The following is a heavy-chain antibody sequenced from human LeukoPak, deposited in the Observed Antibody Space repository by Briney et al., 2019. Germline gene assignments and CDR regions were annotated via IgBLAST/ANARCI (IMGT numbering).Heavy chain of an antibody. D-gene: IGHD6-19*01. CDR3: AKDKEWLTSDGVKNY. CDR2: ISYDGSNK. Sequence: PGGSLRLSCAASGFTFSSYWTHWVRQAPGKGLEWVAVISYDGSNKYYADSVKGRFTISRDNSKNTLYLQMNSLRAEDTAVYYCAKDKEWLTSDGVKNYWGQGTLVTVSS. V-gene: IGHV3-30*18. J-gene: IGHJ4*02. CDR1: GFTFSSYW.